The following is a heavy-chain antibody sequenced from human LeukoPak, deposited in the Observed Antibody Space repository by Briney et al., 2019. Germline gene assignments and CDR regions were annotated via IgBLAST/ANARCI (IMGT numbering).Heavy chain of an antibody. Sequence: GGSLRLSCTASGFAFDEHGMSWVRQVPGKGLEWVSGINWSGGSTGYADPLRGRFTISRDNAKNSLYLQMDSLRAEDTALYYCARAPITCPFYFDYWGQRTLVTVSS. CDR3: ARAPITCPFYFDY. CDR2: INWSGGST. CDR1: GFAFDEHG. V-gene: IGHV3-20*04. D-gene: IGHD3-10*01. J-gene: IGHJ4*02.